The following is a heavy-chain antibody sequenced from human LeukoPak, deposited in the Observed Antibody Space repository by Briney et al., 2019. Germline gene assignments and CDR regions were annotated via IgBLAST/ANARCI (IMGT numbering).Heavy chain of an antibody. CDR1: GGSFSGYY. CDR3: ARGRRVCSGGSCYSRYFQH. CDR2: INHSGST. D-gene: IGHD2-15*01. J-gene: IGHJ1*01. V-gene: IGHV4-34*01. Sequence: SETLSLTCAVYGGSFSGYYWSWIRQPPGKGLEWIGEINHSGSTNYNPSLKSRVTISVDTSKNQFSLKLSSVTAADTAVHYCARGRRVCSGGSCYSRYFQHWGQGTLVTVSS.